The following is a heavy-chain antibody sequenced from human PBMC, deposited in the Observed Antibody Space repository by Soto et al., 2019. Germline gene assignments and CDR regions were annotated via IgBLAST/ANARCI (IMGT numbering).Heavy chain of an antibody. Sequence: EVQLVQSGAEVKKPGESLRISCKGSGYSFTSYWISWVRQMPGKGLEWMGRIDPSDSYTNYSPSFQGHVTISADKSISTAYLQWSSVKASDTAMYYCARLAMATRRGYYGMDVWGQGTTVTVSS. CDR1: GYSFTSYW. D-gene: IGHD5-12*01. CDR2: IDPSDSYT. J-gene: IGHJ6*02. CDR3: ARLAMATRRGYYGMDV. V-gene: IGHV5-10-1*01.